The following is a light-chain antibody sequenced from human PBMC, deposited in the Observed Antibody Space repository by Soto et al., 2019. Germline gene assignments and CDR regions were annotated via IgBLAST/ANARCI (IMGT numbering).Light chain of an antibody. CDR1: QSVSSN. V-gene: IGKV3-15*01. J-gene: IGKJ1*01. CDR3: QQYNSFWT. Sequence: EIVMTQSPATLSVSPGETATLSCRPSQSVSSNLAWYQQKPGQAPRLLIYGTSPRATSIPARFSGSGSGTEFSLTISRLQSEDFEVYYCQQYNSFWTFGQGTRGHIK. CDR2: GTS.